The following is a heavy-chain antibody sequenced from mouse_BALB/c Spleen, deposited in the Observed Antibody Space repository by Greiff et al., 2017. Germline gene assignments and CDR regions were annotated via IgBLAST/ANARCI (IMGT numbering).Heavy chain of an antibody. CDR2: ISSGSSTI. CDR3: AREGDWVLDFDY. D-gene: IGHD4-1*01. Sequence: DVQLVESGGGLVQPGGSRKLSCAASGFTFSSFGMHWVRQAPEKGLEWVAYISSGSSTIYYADTVKGRFTISRDNPKNTLFLQMTSLRSEDTAMYYCAREGDWVLDFDYWGQGTTLTVSS. CDR1: GFTFSSFG. J-gene: IGHJ2*01. V-gene: IGHV5-17*02.